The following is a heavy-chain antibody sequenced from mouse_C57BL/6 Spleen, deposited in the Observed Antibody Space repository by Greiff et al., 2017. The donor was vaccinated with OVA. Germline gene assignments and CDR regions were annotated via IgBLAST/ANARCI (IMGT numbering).Heavy chain of an antibody. CDR2: IYPGSGST. J-gene: IGHJ1*03. CDR1: GYTFTSYW. Sequence: VQLQQSGAELVKPGASVKMSCKASGYTFTSYWITWVKQRPGQGLEWIGDIYPGSGSTNYNEKFKSKATLTVDTSYSTAYMQLSSLTSEDSAVYYCARTTVVATGGYFDVWGTGTTVTVSS. CDR3: ARTTVVATGGYFDV. V-gene: IGHV1-55*01. D-gene: IGHD1-1*01.